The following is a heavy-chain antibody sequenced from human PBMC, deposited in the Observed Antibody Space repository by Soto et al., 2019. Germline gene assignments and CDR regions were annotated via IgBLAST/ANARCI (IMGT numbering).Heavy chain of an antibody. V-gene: IGHV3-30*18. CDR3: AKGDRIAAAGHFDY. J-gene: IGHJ4*02. CDR1: GFTFSTYG. D-gene: IGHD6-13*01. CDR2: ISSDGSNK. Sequence: QVQLVESGGGVVQPGRSLRLSCAASGFTFSTYGMHWVRQAPGKGLEWVAVISSDGSNKYYADSVKGRFTISRDNSKNTLYLQMNSLRAEDTAVYYCAKGDRIAAAGHFDYWGQGTLVTVSS.